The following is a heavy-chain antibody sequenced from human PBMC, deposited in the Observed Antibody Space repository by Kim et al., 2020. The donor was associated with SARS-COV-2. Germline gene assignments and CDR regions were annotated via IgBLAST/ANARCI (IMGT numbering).Heavy chain of an antibody. V-gene: IGHV4-59*02. J-gene: IGHJ4*02. D-gene: IGHD2-2*02. Sequence: SETLSLTCDVSGGSVTSYYWSWIRQSPGKGLEWIGYISYSGSSDYNPSLKSRVTMSVDRSKNQVSLTLSSVTAADTAVYFCARGGYQLLYRLFAFWGQGTLVAVSS. CDR3: ARGGYQLLYRLFAF. CDR2: ISYSGSS. CDR1: GGSVTSYY.